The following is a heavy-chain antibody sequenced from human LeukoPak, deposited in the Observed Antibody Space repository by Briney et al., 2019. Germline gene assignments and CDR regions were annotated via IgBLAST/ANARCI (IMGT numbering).Heavy chain of an antibody. CDR1: GFTFSDYY. Sequence: PGGSLRLSCAASGFTFSDYYMSWIRQAPGKGLEWVSSISSSSSYIYYADSVKGRFTISRDNAKNSLYLQMNSLRAEDTAVYYCAREEERDDAFDIWGQGTMVTVSS. CDR3: AREEERDDAFDI. CDR2: ISSSSSYI. J-gene: IGHJ3*02. V-gene: IGHV3-11*06. D-gene: IGHD1-1*01.